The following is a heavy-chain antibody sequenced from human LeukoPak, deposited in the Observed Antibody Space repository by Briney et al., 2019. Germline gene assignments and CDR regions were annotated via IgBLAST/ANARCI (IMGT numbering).Heavy chain of an antibody. Sequence: ASVKVSCKASGYTFTGYYMHWVRQAPGQGLEWMGWINPNSGGTSYAQKFQGRVTMTRDTSTSTVYMELSSLRSEDTAVYYCARSVVRGNAYYGMDVWGQGTTVTVSS. CDR1: GYTFTGYY. D-gene: IGHD3-10*01. CDR3: ARSVVRGNAYYGMDV. CDR2: INPNSGGT. V-gene: IGHV1-2*02. J-gene: IGHJ6*02.